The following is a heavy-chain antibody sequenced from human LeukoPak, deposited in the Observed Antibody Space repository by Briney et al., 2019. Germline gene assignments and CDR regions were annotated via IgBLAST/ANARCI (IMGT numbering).Heavy chain of an antibody. D-gene: IGHD3-10*01. CDR1: GFTFSSYG. Sequence: PGGSLRLSCAASGFTFSSYGMHWVRQAPGKGLEWVAFIRYDGSNKYYADSVKGRFTISRDNSKNTLYLQMNSLRAEDTALYYCAKEYGSGSYEAFDYWGQGTLVTVSS. J-gene: IGHJ4*02. V-gene: IGHV3-30*02. CDR2: IRYDGSNK. CDR3: AKEYGSGSYEAFDY.